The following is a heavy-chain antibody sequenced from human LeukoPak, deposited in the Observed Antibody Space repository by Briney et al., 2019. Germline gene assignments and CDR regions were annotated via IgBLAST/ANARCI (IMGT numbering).Heavy chain of an antibody. D-gene: IGHD2-15*01. CDR2: ISYDGSNK. CDR3: AKIVAVAATIDY. V-gene: IGHV3-30*18. J-gene: IGHJ4*02. Sequence: PGGSLRLSCAASGFTFSGYGMHWVRQAPGKGLEWVAVISYDGSNKYYADSVKGRFTISRDNSKNTLYLQMNSLRAEDTAVYYCAKIVAVAATIDYWGQGTLVTVSS. CDR1: GFTFSGYG.